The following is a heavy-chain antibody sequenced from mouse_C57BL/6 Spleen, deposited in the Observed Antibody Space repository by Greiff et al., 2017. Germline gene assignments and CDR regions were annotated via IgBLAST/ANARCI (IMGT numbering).Heavy chain of an antibody. CDR1: GYNFNDYY. Sequence: VQLQQSGAELVKPGASVKLSCTASGYNFNDYYMHWVKQRTEQGLEWIGKIDPEDGGTKYNPKFQGKATISADTSSNTAYLQLSSLTSEDTAVYYCARWGYDGFDYWGQGTTVTVSS. D-gene: IGHD2-2*01. CDR2: IDPEDGGT. CDR3: ARWGYDGFDY. J-gene: IGHJ2*01. V-gene: IGHV14-2*01.